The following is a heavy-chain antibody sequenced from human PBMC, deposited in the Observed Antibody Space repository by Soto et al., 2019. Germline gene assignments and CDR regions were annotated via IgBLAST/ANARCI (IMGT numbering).Heavy chain of an antibody. CDR1: GGSISSSSYY. V-gene: IGHV4-39*01. Sequence: SETLSLTCTVSGGSISSSSYYWGWIRQPPGKGLEWIGSIYYSGSTYYNPSLKSRVTISVDTSKNQFSLKLSSVAAADTAVYYCARSMTTVVTLDYWGQGTLVTVSS. J-gene: IGHJ4*02. D-gene: IGHD4-17*01. CDR2: IYYSGST. CDR3: ARSMTTVVTLDY.